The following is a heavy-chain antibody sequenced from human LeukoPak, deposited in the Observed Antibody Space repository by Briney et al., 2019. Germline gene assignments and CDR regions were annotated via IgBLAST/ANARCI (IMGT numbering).Heavy chain of an antibody. CDR3: ARGCSGGSCHTFDY. V-gene: IGHV4-59*01. Sequence: SETLSLTCTVSGGSISTYYWNWIRQSPGKGLEWIGYIYYRGSTGINPSLKSRVTLSVDASKKQFSLKVASVTAADRAVYYCARGCSGGSCHTFDYWGQGTLVTVSS. D-gene: IGHD2-15*01. CDR1: GGSISTYY. CDR2: IYYRGST. J-gene: IGHJ4*02.